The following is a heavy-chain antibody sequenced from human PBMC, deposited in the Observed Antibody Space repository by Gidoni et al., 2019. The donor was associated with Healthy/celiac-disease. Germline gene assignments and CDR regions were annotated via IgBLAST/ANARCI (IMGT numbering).Heavy chain of an antibody. CDR2: IWYDGSNK. V-gene: IGHV3-33*01. Sequence: QVQLGESGGGVVQPGRSLRLSCAASGSTFSSYGMHWVRQAPGKGLEWVAVIWYDGSNKYYAASVKGRFTISRDNSKNTLYLQMNSLRAEDTAVYYCARAGTGYYFDYWGQGTLVTVSS. CDR3: ARAGTGYYFDY. D-gene: IGHD3-10*01. J-gene: IGHJ4*02. CDR1: GSTFSSYG.